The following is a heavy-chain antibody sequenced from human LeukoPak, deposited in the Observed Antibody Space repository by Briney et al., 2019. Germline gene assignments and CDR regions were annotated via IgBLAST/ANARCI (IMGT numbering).Heavy chain of an antibody. Sequence: SETLSLTCAVYGGSFSGYYWSWIRQPPGKGLEWIGEINHSGSTNYNPSLKSRVTISVDTSKNQFSLKLSSVTAADTAVYYCARGHPAGFGAFGIWGQGTMVTVSS. CDR1: GGSFSGYY. V-gene: IGHV4-34*01. D-gene: IGHD2-2*01. J-gene: IGHJ3*02. CDR3: ARGHPAGFGAFGI. CDR2: INHSGST.